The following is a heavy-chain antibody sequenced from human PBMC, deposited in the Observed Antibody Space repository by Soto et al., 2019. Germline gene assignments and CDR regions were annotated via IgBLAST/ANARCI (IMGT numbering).Heavy chain of an antibody. CDR1: GGSISSYY. CDR3: ARDPRLGYCGGGSGYADCYGMDV. V-gene: IGHV4-59*01. J-gene: IGHJ6*02. D-gene: IGHD2-15*01. CDR2: IYYSGST. Sequence: QVQLQESGPGLVKPSETLSLTCTVSGGSISSYYWSWIRQPPGKGREWIGYIYYSGSTNYNPSLKSRVNISVDTSKNQFSLKLSSVTAADTAVYYCARDPRLGYCGGGSGYADCYGMDVWGQGTTVTVSS.